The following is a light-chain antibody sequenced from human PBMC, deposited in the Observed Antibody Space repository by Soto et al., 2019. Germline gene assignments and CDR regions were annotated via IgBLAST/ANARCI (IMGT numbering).Light chain of an antibody. CDR3: HQSYRTPLT. CDR2: AGA. V-gene: IGKV1-39*01. CDR1: QSRSSY. J-gene: IGKJ4*01. Sequence: DIQMTPSPYSLSASVGDRVTITCRASQSRSSYVNWYQQKPGKATKLLIYAGASLQSGVPSRFSGSGSRTDFTLTISSLQSEDFATSYCHQSYRTPLTGGGGTKVEIK.